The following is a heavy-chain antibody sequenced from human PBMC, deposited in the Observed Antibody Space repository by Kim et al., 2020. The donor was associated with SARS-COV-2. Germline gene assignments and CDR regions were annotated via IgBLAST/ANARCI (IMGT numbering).Heavy chain of an antibody. CDR2: INPSGGST. J-gene: IGHJ4*02. V-gene: IGHV1-46*01. CDR3: ARGRGEAVAGTALGY. CDR1: GYTFTSYY. D-gene: IGHD6-19*01. Sequence: ASVKVSCKASGYTFTSYYMHWVRQAPGQGLEWMGIINPSGGSTSYAQKFQGRLTMTRDTSTSTVYMELSSLRSEDTAVYYCARGRGEAVAGTALGYWGQGTLVTVSS.